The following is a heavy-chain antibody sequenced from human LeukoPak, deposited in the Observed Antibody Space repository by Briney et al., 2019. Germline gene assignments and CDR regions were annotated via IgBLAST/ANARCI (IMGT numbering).Heavy chain of an antibody. CDR1: GFTFSSYA. Sequence: PGVSLRLSCAASGFTFSSYAMSWVRQAPGKGLEWVSAISGSGGSTYYADSVKGRFTISRDNSKNTLYLQMNSLRAEDTAVYYCAKDLKRWQQLRWFDPWGQGTLVTVSS. CDR3: AKDLKRWQQLRWFDP. J-gene: IGHJ5*02. CDR2: ISGSGGST. V-gene: IGHV3-23*01. D-gene: IGHD6-13*01.